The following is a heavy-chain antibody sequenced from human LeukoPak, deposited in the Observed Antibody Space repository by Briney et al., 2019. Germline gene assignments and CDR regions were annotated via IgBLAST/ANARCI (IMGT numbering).Heavy chain of an antibody. V-gene: IGHV1-3*01. D-gene: IGHD2-2*01. J-gene: IGHJ6*02. CDR1: GYTFSDYP. CDR2: ISAGNI. CDR3: ARERDIVVVPAAIPNYYYYGMDV. Sequence: ASVKVSCKASGYTFSDYPIHWLRQAPGQRFEWMGWISAGNIKYSQNFQDRINITRDTSASTVNMELSSLTSADTAVYYCARERDIVVVPAAIPNYYYYGMDVWGQGTTVTVSS.